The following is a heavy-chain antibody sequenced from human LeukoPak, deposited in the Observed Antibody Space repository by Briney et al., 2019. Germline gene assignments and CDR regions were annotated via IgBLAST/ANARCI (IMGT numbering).Heavy chain of an antibody. Sequence: SETLSLTCAVYGRSFSGYYWSWIRQPPGRGLEWIGEINHSGSTNYNPSLKSRVTISVDTSKNQFSLKLSSVTAADTAVYYCARGQGGIDYWGQGTLVTVSS. CDR3: ARGQGGIDY. CDR1: GRSFSGYY. CDR2: INHSGST. J-gene: IGHJ4*02. V-gene: IGHV4-34*01. D-gene: IGHD3-16*01.